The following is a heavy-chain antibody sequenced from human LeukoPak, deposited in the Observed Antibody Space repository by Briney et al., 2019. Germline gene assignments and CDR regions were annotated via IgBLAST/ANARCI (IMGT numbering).Heavy chain of an antibody. CDR2: IYTSGST. CDR3: AGYCSSTNCYIRYYGMDV. Sequence: SETLSLTCTVSGGSISSYYWSWIRQPAGKGLEWIGRIYTSGSTNYNPSLKSRVTMSVDTSKNQFSLKLSSVTAADTAVYYCAGYCSSTNCYIRYYGMDVWGQGTTVTVSS. V-gene: IGHV4-4*07. J-gene: IGHJ6*02. CDR1: GGSISSYY. D-gene: IGHD2-2*02.